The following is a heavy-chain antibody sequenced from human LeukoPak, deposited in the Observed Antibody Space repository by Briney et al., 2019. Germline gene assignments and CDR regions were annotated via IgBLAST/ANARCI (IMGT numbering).Heavy chain of an antibody. CDR1: GFIFNNYG. CDR3: AKGSSGYFADL. D-gene: IGHD3-22*01. J-gene: IGHJ5*02. Sequence: GWSLRLSCAASGFIFNNYGLIWVRQAPGKGLAGVSAISNDGGGTQYADFVEGRFTISRDNSKNTLFLQMSSLRAEDTALYYCAKGSSGYFADLWGQGTLVTVSS. CDR2: ISNDGGGT. V-gene: IGHV3-23*01.